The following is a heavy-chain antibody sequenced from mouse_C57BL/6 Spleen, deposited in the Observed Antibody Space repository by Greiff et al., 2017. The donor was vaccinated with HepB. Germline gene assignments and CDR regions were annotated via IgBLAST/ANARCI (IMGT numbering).Heavy chain of an antibody. CDR1: GFTFSDYG. CDR2: ISSGSSTI. V-gene: IGHV5-17*01. J-gene: IGHJ1*03. CDR3: ATLKPYFDV. Sequence: VQLKESGGGLVKPGGSLKLSCAASGFTFSDYGMHWVRQAPEKGLEWVAYISSGSSTIYYADTVKGRFTISRDNAKNTLFLQMTSLRSEDTAMYYCATLKPYFDVWGTGTTVTVSS. D-gene: IGHD1-3*01.